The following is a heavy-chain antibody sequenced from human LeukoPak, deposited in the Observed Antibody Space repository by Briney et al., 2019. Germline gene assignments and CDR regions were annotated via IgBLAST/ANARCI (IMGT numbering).Heavy chain of an antibody. Sequence: GASVKVSCKASGYTFTDSYMHWVRQAPGQGLGWMGWINPNSGGTHYAQKFQGRVTMTRDTSISTAYMELSRLRSDDTAVYYCARVKDILTAGWFDPWGQGTLVTVSS. CDR3: ARVKDILTAGWFDP. J-gene: IGHJ5*02. CDR2: INPNSGGT. V-gene: IGHV1-2*02. D-gene: IGHD3-9*01. CDR1: GYTFTDSY.